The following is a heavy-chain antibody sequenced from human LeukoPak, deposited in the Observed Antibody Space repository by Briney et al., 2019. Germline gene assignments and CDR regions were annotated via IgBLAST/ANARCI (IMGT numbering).Heavy chain of an antibody. CDR1: GFTFSTYT. CDR3: AKHRAPGAFDI. Sequence: GGSLRLSCAASGFTFSTYTMSWVAQSPGKGLDGVSAISGSGGSTFYADSVKGRFTISKDNSKNTLYLQMNSLRAEDTAVYYCAKHRAPGAFDIWGQGTMVTVSS. V-gene: IGHV3-23*01. CDR2: ISGSGGST. D-gene: IGHD1-14*01. J-gene: IGHJ3*02.